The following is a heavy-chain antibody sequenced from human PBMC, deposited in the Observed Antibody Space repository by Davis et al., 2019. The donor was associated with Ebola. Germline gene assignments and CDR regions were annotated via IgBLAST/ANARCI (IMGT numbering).Heavy chain of an antibody. CDR2: IDRSRNT. CDR3: AREGPEGDFDY. V-gene: IGHV4-34*01. Sequence: SETLSLTCGVYGGYFSAYFCGWVRQLPGQALALIGEIDRSRNTNYNPSLKSRVTISLDTSKNQFSLKLSSVTTADTAVYYCAREGPEGDFDYWGQGNLVTVSS. J-gene: IGHJ4*02. CDR1: GGYFSAYF.